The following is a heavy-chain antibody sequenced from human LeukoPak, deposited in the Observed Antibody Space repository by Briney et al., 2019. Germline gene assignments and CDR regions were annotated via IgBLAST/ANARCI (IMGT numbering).Heavy chain of an antibody. CDR3: AKEGRLAAAGTIED. V-gene: IGHV3-43*01. CDR2: INWNGGTT. CDR1: GFTFDDYT. Sequence: GGSLRLSCAASGFTFDDYTTHWVRQAPGKGLEWLSSINWNGGTTYYADSMKGRFTISRDNNKNSLYLQMNSLRIEDTALYFCAKEGRLAAAGTIEDWGQGTLVTVS. D-gene: IGHD6-13*01. J-gene: IGHJ4*02.